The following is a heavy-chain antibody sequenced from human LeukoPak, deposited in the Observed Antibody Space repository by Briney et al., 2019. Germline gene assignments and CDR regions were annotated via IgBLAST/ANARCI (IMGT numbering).Heavy chain of an antibody. CDR2: IKPDGSER. CDR3: ARDDGLRTVDY. D-gene: IGHD4-17*01. J-gene: IGHJ4*02. CDR1: GFTFSSYR. Sequence: GGSLRLSCAAPGFTFSSYRMSWVRQAPGKGLEWVANIKPDGSERYYVDSVEGRFTISRDNAKNSLYLQMNSLRAEDTAVYYCARDDGLRTVDYWGQGTLVTVSS. V-gene: IGHV3-7*01.